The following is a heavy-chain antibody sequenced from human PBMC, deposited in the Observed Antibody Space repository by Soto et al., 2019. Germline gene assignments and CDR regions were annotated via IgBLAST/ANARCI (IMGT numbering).Heavy chain of an antibody. CDR3: ASYNFDY. CDR1: GDSVSRNTAA. Sequence: QVQLQQSGPGLMKPSQTLSLTCAISGDSVSRNTAAWHWIRQSPSRGLEWLGKTFYRSKWYNDYAVTVKSRIIINPDTSKNQFSLQLNSVTPEDTAIYYCASYNFDYWGQGTLVTVSS. V-gene: IGHV6-1*01. J-gene: IGHJ4*02. D-gene: IGHD1-1*01. CDR2: TFYRSKWYN.